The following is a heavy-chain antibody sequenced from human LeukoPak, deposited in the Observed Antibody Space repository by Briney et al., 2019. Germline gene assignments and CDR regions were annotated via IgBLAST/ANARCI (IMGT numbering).Heavy chain of an antibody. D-gene: IGHD3-22*01. CDR3: AREKYYYDSSGYHY. J-gene: IGHJ4*02. CDR2: MNPNSGNT. V-gene: IGHV1-8*03. Sequence: GAPVKVSCKASGYTFTSYDINWVRQATGQGLEWMGWMNPNSGNTGYAQKFQGRVTITRNTSISTAYMELSSLRSEDTAVYYCAREKYYYDSSGYHYWGQGTLVTVSS. CDR1: GYTFTSYD.